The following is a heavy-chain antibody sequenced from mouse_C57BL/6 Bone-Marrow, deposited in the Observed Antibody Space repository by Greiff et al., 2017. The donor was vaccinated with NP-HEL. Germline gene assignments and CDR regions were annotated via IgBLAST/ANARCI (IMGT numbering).Heavy chain of an antibody. CDR3: ARGSYYDYLYYAMDY. Sequence: EVQLVESEGGLVQPGSSMKLSCTASGFTFSDYYMAWVRQVPEKGLEWVANINHDGSSTYYLDSLKSRFIISIDNAKNILYLQMSSLKSEDTATYYCARGSYYDYLYYAMDYWGQGTTVTVSS. J-gene: IGHJ4*01. CDR2: INHDGSST. V-gene: IGHV5-16*01. D-gene: IGHD2-4*01. CDR1: GFTFSDYY.